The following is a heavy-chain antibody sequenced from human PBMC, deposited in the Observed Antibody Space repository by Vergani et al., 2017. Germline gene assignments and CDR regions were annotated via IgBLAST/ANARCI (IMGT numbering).Heavy chain of an antibody. D-gene: IGHD3-10*01. Sequence: EVQLVESGGGLVQPGGSLRLSCAASGFTFSSYWMSWVRQASGKGLEWVANIKQDGSEKYYVDSVKGRFTISRDNAKNSLYLQMNSLRAEDTAVYYCARALIYGSGRVVDYWGQGTLVTVSS. V-gene: IGHV3-7*01. CDR3: ARALIYGSGRVVDY. J-gene: IGHJ4*02. CDR1: GFTFSSYW. CDR2: IKQDGSEK.